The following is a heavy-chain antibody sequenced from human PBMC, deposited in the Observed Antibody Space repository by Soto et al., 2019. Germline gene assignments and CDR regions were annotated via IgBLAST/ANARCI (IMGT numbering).Heavy chain of an antibody. V-gene: IGHV3-7*01. CDR1: GFSFSSYW. CDR3: ARVDLAAAGGNYYYYMDV. D-gene: IGHD6-13*01. CDR2: IRQDGSEK. J-gene: IGHJ6*03. Sequence: GGSLRLSCAASGFSFSSYWMTWVRQAPGKGLEWVANIRQDGSEKYYVDSVKGRFTISRDNAKNSLYLQMNSLRAEDTAVYYCARVDLAAAGGNYYYYMDVWGKGTTVTVSS.